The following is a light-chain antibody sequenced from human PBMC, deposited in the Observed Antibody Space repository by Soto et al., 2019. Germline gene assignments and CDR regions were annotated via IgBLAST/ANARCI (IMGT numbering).Light chain of an antibody. J-gene: IGKJ1*01. CDR3: KNYNGAPWT. CDR1: QGISNY. Sequence: DIQMTQSPSSLSASVGDRVTITCRASQGISNYLVWYQQKPGKVPKLLIYAASTLQSGVPSRFSGSGSGTDFTLTIRSLQTEDVATYYCKNYNGAPWTFGQGTKVEIK. CDR2: AAS. V-gene: IGKV1-27*01.